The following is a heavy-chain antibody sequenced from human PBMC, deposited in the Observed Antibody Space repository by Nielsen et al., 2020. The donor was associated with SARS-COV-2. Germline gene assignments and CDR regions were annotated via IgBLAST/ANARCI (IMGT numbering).Heavy chain of an antibody. V-gene: IGHV1-46*01. CDR1: GYTFTSYG. Sequence: ASVKVSCKASGYTFTSYGISWVRQAPGQGLEWMGIINPSGGSTSYAQKFQGRVTMTRDTSTSTVYMELSSLRSEDTAVYYCARELDERLYYDFWSGYPPGYWGQGTLVTVSS. CDR3: ARELDERLYYDFWSGYPPGY. D-gene: IGHD3-3*01. J-gene: IGHJ4*02. CDR2: INPSGGST.